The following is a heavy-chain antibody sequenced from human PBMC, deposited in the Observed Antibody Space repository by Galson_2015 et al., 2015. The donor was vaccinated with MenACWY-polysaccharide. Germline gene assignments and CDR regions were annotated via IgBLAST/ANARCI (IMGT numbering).Heavy chain of an antibody. CDR2: MSHSGRA. V-gene: IGHV4-61*01. CDR3: AREPTLGGRFGWFDP. D-gene: IGHD1-26*01. Sequence: CTVSGGSVSTTTYYWSWLRQPPGTGLEWIGYMSHSGRANSNPSLRSRVTISIDTSKNQFTLRLSSVTAADTAMYYCAREPTLGGRFGWFDPWGQGTLGTVSS. CDR1: GGSVSTTTYY. J-gene: IGHJ5*02.